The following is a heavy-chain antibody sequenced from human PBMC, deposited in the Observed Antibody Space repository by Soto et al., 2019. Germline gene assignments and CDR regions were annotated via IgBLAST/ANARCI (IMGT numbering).Heavy chain of an antibody. D-gene: IGHD3-3*01. CDR1: GFSLTTSGVG. J-gene: IGHJ4*02. CDR3: AHRVLRTVFGLVTTTAIYFDF. Sequence: QFTLNESGPTLVKPTQTLTLTCTFSGFSLTTSGVGVGWIRQSPGKAPEWLALIYWDDDKRYSPSLKSRLTITKDTSKNQVVLTMANLDTADTATYYCAHRVLRTVFGLVTTTAIYFDFWGQGTPVAVSS. CDR2: IYWDDDK. V-gene: IGHV2-5*02.